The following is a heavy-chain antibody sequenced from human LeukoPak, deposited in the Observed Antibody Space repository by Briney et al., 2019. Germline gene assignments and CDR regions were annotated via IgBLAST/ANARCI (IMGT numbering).Heavy chain of an antibody. CDR2: IYSGGST. Sequence: GGSLRLSCAASGFTVSSNYMSWVRQAPGKGLEWVSVIYSGGSTYYADSVKGRFTISRDNSKNTVYLQMNSLRAEDTAVYYCAGEGLTMVRGADVWGKGTTVTVSS. V-gene: IGHV3-53*01. CDR1: GFTVSSNY. J-gene: IGHJ6*04. D-gene: IGHD3-10*01. CDR3: AGEGLTMVRGADV.